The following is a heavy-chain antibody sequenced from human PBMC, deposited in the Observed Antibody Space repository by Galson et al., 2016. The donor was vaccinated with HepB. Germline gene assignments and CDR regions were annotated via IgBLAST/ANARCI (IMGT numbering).Heavy chain of an antibody. CDR1: GFTFSSYG. CDR2: ISYDGSNK. D-gene: IGHD6-13*01. V-gene: IGHV3-30*18. Sequence: SLRLSCAASGFTFSSYGMHWVRQAPGKGLEWVAVISYDGSNKYYADSVKGRFTISRDKSKNTLYLQMNSLRAEDTAVYYCAKEQYTSRWYAECYFDYWGQGTLVTVAS. J-gene: IGHJ4*02. CDR3: AKEQYTSRWYAECYFDY.